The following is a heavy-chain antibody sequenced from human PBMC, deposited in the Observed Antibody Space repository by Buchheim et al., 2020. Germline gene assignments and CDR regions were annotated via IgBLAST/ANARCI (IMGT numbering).Heavy chain of an antibody. D-gene: IGHD5-24*01. CDR1: GLIFSSYA. Sequence: EVQLLESGGGLVQPGGSLRLSCEVSGLIFSSYAMSWVRRAPGKGLEWVSGISASGGTTYYADSVKGRFTISRDISKKTLYLQMNRLRVEDTAVYYCAKRVAEGYLGGFDFWGQGTL. CDR2: ISASGGTT. CDR3: AKRVAEGYLGGFDF. J-gene: IGHJ4*02. V-gene: IGHV3-23*01.